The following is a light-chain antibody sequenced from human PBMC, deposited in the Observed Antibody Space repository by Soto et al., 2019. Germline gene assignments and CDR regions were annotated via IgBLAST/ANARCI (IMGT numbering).Light chain of an antibody. V-gene: IGKV1-39*01. J-gene: IGKJ1*01. Sequence: DIQMTQSPSSLSASVADRVTITCRASQSISNFLNWYRQKPGKAPKLLIYAASSLQSGVPSRFSGGGSGTDFTLTINSLQPEDFATYYCQQSYTTPWTFGQGTKVEIK. CDR3: QQSYTTPWT. CDR1: QSISNF. CDR2: AAS.